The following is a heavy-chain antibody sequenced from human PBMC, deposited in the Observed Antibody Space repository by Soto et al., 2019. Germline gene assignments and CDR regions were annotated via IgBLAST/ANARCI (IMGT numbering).Heavy chain of an antibody. Sequence: GGSLRLSCAASGFTFSSYAMHWVRQAPGKGLEWVAVISYEGSNKYYADSVKGRFTISRDNSKNTLYLQMNSLRAEDTAVYYCARDPPGIAVAGTTPNYWGQGTLVTVSS. V-gene: IGHV3-30-3*01. CDR1: GFTFSSYA. D-gene: IGHD6-19*01. CDR2: ISYEGSNK. J-gene: IGHJ4*02. CDR3: ARDPPGIAVAGTTPNY.